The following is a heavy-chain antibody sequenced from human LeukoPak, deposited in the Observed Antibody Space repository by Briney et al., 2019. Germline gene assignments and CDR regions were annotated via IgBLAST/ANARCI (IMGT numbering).Heavy chain of an antibody. CDR1: GFNVSSHY. V-gene: IGHV3-66*03. Sequence: GGSLRLACAAAGFNVSSHYMSWVRQAPGKGLEWSSLMYIRGKTIYAESVKGRFTLSRDTPKNTLYLQMNNLSPEDTSMYFCEREPTRGLSFDVWGRGTMVAVSS. D-gene: IGHD1-1*01. CDR3: EREPTRGLSFDV. CDR2: MYIRGKT. J-gene: IGHJ3*01.